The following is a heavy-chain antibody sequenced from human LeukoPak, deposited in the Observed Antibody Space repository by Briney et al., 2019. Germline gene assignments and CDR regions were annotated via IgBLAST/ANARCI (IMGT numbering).Heavy chain of an antibody. CDR2: ISSSSSFK. V-gene: IGHV3-21*06. Sequence: GGSLRLSCVGSGFTFSSYTVNWVRQAPGKRLEWVSSISSSSSFKQYADSAKGRFTISRDNAKNSLYLQMSGLRAEDTAVYYCARAGDFSFKDWGQGTLVTVSS. D-gene: IGHD3-3*01. J-gene: IGHJ4*02. CDR3: ARAGDFSFKD. CDR1: GFTFSSYT.